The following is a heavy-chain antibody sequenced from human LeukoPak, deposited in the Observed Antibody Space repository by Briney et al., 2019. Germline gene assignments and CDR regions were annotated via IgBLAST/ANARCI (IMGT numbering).Heavy chain of an antibody. D-gene: IGHD3-22*01. J-gene: IGHJ4*02. V-gene: IGHV3-30-3*01. CDR1: GFTFSSYA. CDR3: ARSTGIDSSPVLVGYFDY. CDR2: ISYDGSNK. Sequence: GRSLRLSCAASGFTFSSYAMHWVRQAPGKGLEWVAVISYDGSNKYYADSVKGRFTISRDNSKNTLYLQMNSLRAEDTAVYYCARSTGIDSSPVLVGYFDYWGQGTLVTVSS.